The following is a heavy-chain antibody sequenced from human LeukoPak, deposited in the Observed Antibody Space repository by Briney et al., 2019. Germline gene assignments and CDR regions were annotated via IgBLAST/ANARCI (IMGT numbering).Heavy chain of an antibody. D-gene: IGHD2-21*01. CDR3: ARDDSTVADY. V-gene: IGHV3-30*04. J-gene: IGHJ4*02. CDR2: ISYDGSNK. CDR1: GFTFSSYA. Sequence: GGSLRLSCAASGFTFSSYAMHWVRQAPGKGLEWVAVISYDGSNKYYADSVKGRFTISRDNSKNTLYLQMNSLRAEDTAVYYCARDDSTVADYWGQGTLVTVSS.